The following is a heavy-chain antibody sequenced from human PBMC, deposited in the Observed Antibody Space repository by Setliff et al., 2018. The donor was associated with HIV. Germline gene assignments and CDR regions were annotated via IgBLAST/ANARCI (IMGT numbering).Heavy chain of an antibody. V-gene: IGHV4-39*01. CDR1: GGSISSSSYY. CDR3: ASRVYYYDSSGYLREEGFDP. CDR2: IYYSGST. J-gene: IGHJ5*02. Sequence: PSETLSLTCTVSGGSISSSSYYWGWIRQPPGKGLEWIGSIYYSGSTYYNPSLKSRVTISVDTSKNQFSLKLSSVTAADAAVYYCASRVYYYDSSGYLREEGFDPWGQGTRVTVSS. D-gene: IGHD3-22*01.